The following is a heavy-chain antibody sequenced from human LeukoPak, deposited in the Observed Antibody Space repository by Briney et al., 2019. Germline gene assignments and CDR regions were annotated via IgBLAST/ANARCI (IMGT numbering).Heavy chain of an antibody. CDR3: AGNYGSGSSPFDY. V-gene: IGHV4-4*02. CDR1: GGSISSGYW. CDR2: IHHDGNT. D-gene: IGHD3-10*01. J-gene: IGHJ4*02. Sequence: SGTLSPTRVVSGGSISSGYWWSWVRQTPGKGLEWIAEIHHDGNTNYNPSLKGRVTISVGTSKNQFSLKLTSVTAADTAVYYCAGNYGSGSSPFDYWGQGTLVTVSS.